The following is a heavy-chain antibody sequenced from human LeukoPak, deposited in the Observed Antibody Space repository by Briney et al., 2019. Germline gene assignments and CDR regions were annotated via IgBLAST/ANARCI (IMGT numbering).Heavy chain of an antibody. Sequence: GGSLRLSCVASGVTLSNYAMSWARQAPGKGLEWVSGISGNGGNTYYADSVRGRFTISRDNAENSLYLQMSSLRAEDTAVYYCARTRSSGYLTLDNWGQGTLVTVSS. J-gene: IGHJ4*02. V-gene: IGHV3-23*01. CDR3: ARTRSSGYLTLDN. CDR1: GVTLSNYA. D-gene: IGHD3-22*01. CDR2: ISGNGGNT.